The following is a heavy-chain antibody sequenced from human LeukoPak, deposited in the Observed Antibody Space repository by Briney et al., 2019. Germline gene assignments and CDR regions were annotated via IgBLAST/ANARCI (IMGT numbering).Heavy chain of an antibody. CDR2: VGADGVTI. CDR1: GYAFSIYR. Sequence: GGSLTLSCSASGYAFSIYRMNWVRHAPGKGLVWVSVVGADGVTIYYADSAEGRFTVSRDITKNSVFLQMTSLRAEDTGVYYCAKSGHDQVTAETRWRVHWGQGPLVTVSS. D-gene: IGHD2-21*02. V-gene: IGHV3-21*01. J-gene: IGHJ4*02. CDR3: AKSGHDQVTAETRWRVH.